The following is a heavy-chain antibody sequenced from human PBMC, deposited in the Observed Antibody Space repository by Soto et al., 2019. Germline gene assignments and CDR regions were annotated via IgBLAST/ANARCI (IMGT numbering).Heavy chain of an antibody. CDR3: ASARGFFDWSPFDY. CDR1: GFTFSSYA. V-gene: IGHV3-23*01. Sequence: GGSLRLSCAASGFTFSSYAMSWVRQAPGKGLEWVSAISGSGGSTYYADSVKGRFTISRDNSKNTLYLQMNSLRAEDTAVYYCASARGFFDWSPFDYWGQGTLVTVSS. CDR2: ISGSGGST. D-gene: IGHD3-9*01. J-gene: IGHJ4*02.